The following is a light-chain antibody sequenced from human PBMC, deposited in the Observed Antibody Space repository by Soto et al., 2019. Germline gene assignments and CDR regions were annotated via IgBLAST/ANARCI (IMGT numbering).Light chain of an antibody. J-gene: IGKJ3*01. CDR2: DAS. CDR1: QSLNNY. CDR3: QQRYNWHRFS. Sequence: EIVLTQSPATLSLSPGARATLSCRASQSLNNYLAWYQHKPGQAPRLLIYDASERATGIPARFSGSGSGTDFTLAISSLEPEDFAVYCCQQRYNWHRFSFGPGTRLDIK. V-gene: IGKV3-11*01.